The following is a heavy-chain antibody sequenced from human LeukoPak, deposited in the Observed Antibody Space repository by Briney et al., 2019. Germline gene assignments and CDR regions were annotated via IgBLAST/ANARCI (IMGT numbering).Heavy chain of an antibody. CDR2: IYSGGST. Sequence: GGSLRLSCAASGFTVSSNYMSRVRQAPGKGLEWVSVIYSGGSTYYADSVKGRFTISRDNSKNTLYLQMNSLRAEDTAVYYCASNIVGDPELFDYWGQGTLVTVSS. CDR3: ASNIVGDPELFDY. CDR1: GFTVSSNY. V-gene: IGHV3-53*01. D-gene: IGHD1-26*01. J-gene: IGHJ4*02.